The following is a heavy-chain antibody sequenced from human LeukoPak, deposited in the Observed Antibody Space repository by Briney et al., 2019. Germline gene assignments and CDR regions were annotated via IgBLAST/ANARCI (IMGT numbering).Heavy chain of an antibody. CDR1: GYTFTSYA. Sequence: ASVKVSCKASGYTFTSYAMHWVRQAPGQRLEWMGWINAGNGNTKYSQKLQGRVTITRDTSESTAYMELSSLRSEDTAVYYCARTTYYGSGSYLKVDYWGQGTLVTVSS. J-gene: IGHJ4*02. V-gene: IGHV1-3*01. CDR3: ARTTYYGSGSYLKVDY. D-gene: IGHD3-10*01. CDR2: INAGNGNT.